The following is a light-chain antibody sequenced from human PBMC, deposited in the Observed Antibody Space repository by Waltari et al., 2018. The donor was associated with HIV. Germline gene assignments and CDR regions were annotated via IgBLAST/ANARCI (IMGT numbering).Light chain of an antibody. Sequence: QSVLTQPPSASGTPGQRVTISCSGSSSNIGGNYVYWYQQLPGTAPKLRIYRNNQRPSGVPGRFSGSKSGTSASMAISGLRSEDEADYYCASWDDSLSGYVVFGGGTKLTVL. J-gene: IGLJ2*01. CDR2: RNN. CDR3: ASWDDSLSGYVV. V-gene: IGLV1-47*01. CDR1: SSNIGGNY.